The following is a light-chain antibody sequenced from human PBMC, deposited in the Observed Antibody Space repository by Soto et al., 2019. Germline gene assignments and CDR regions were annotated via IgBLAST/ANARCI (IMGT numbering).Light chain of an antibody. CDR1: RSDVGSYNL. J-gene: IGLJ2*01. CDR2: EGT. V-gene: IGLV2-23*03. Sequence: QSALTQPASVSGSPGQSISISCTGTRSDVGSYNLVSWYQQHPGKAPKLIISEGTKPPSGVSDRFSASKSGITASLTISGLQTEDEADYYCCSYAGRDTFAIFGGGTKLTVL. CDR3: CSYAGRDTFAI.